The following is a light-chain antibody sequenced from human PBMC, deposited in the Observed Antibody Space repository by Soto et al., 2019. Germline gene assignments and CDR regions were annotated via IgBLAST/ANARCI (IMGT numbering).Light chain of an antibody. CDR2: GAS. V-gene: IGKV3-20*01. CDR1: QSVSSNY. J-gene: IGKJ3*01. CDR3: QQYGSSPPLT. Sequence: EIVLTQSPGTLSLSPGERVALSCRASQSVSSNYLAWYQQKPGQAPRLLIYGASSRATGIPDRFSGSGSGTDFTLTISRLEPEDFAVYYCQQYGSSPPLTFGPGTKVDIK.